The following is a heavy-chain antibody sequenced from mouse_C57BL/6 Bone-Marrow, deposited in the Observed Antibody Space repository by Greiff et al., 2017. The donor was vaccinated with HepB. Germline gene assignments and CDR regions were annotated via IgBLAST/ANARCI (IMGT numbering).Heavy chain of an antibody. CDR2: VGWDDDK. D-gene: IGHD1-1*01. V-gene: IGHV8-8*01. J-gene: IGHJ2*01. Sequence: GGGLEGRGHVGWDDDKYYNPALKSRLTISKDTSKNQVFLKIANVDTADTATYYCARIGPYYYGSSFPHYFDYWGQGTTLTVSS. CDR3: ARIGPYYYGSSFPHYFDY.